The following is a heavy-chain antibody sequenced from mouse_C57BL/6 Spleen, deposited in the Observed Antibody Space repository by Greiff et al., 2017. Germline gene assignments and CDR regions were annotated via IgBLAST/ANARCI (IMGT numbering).Heavy chain of an antibody. CDR1: GYTFTSYW. V-gene: IGHV1-64*01. D-gene: IGHD1-1*01. J-gene: IGHJ4*01. CDR3: ARQEYYGRYYAMDY. CDR2: IHPNSGST. Sequence: QVQLQQPGAELVKPGASVKLSCKASGYTFTSYWMHWVKQRPGQGLEWIGMIHPNSGSTNYNEKFKSKATLTVDKSSSTAYMQLSSLTSEDSAVYYCARQEYYGRYYAMDYWGQGTSVTVSS.